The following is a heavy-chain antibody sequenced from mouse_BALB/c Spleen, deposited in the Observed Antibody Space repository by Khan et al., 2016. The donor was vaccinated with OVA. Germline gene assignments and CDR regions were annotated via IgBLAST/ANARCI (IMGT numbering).Heavy chain of an antibody. CDR2: ISYSGST. J-gene: IGHJ1*01. CDR3: ARRAYYGNWYFDV. Sequence: EVQLVESGPGLVKPSQSLSLTCTVTGYSITSDYAWNWIRQFPGNKLEWMGYISYSGSTSYNPSLKSRISITRDPSKNQFFLQLNSVTTEDTATYYCARRAYYGNWYFDVWGAGTTVTVSS. V-gene: IGHV3-2*02. D-gene: IGHD2-1*01. CDR1: GYSITSDYA.